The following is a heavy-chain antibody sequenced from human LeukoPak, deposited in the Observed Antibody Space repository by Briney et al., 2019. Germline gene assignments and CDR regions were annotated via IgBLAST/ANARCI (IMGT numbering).Heavy chain of an antibody. CDR3: ARGGRYCSGGSCYNNWFDP. V-gene: IGHV3-30-3*01. J-gene: IGHJ5*02. CDR2: ISYDGSNK. Sequence: GGSLRLSCAASGFTFSSYAMHWVRQAPGKGLEWVAVISYDGSNKYYADSVKGRFTISRDNSKNTLYLQMNSLRAEDTAVYYCARGGRYCSGGSCYNNWFDPWGQGTLVTVSS. CDR1: GFTFSSYA. D-gene: IGHD2-15*01.